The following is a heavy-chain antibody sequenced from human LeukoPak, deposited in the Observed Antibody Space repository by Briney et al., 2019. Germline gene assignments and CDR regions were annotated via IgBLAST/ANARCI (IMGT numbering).Heavy chain of an antibody. D-gene: IGHD3-10*01. CDR1: GFTFSGHG. Sequence: PGGSLRLSCAASGFTFSGHGMRWVRQAPGKGLDWVSAISGSGDTTYYADSVKGRFTISRDNSKDTLYLQMNSLRVEDTALYFCAKARGFAEFDYWGQGTLVTVSS. CDR2: ISGSGDTT. V-gene: IGHV3-23*01. J-gene: IGHJ4*02. CDR3: AKARGFAEFDY.